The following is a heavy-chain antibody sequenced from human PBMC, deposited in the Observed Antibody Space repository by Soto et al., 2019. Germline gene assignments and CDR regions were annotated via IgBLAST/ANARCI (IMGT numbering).Heavy chain of an antibody. V-gene: IGHV3-53*01. CDR3: ARDSYFTV. D-gene: IGHD2-8*02. CDR2: IYNSGTT. Sequence: GGSLRLSCVASGFGVSSHYMSWVRQAPGKGPEWVSIIYNSGTTYYADSVKGRFTVSRDNSKNTLYLQMNSLRAEDTAVYYCARDSYFTVWGQGALVTVSS. J-gene: IGHJ4*02. CDR1: GFGVSSHY.